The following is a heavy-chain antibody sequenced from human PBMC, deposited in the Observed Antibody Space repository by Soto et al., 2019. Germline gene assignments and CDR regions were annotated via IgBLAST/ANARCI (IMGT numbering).Heavy chain of an antibody. CDR1: GFTFSSYA. CDR2: ISGSGGST. CDR3: AKGTTLVGDAPTVRYLQH. Sequence: GGSLRLSCAASGFTFSSYAMSWVRQAPGKGLEWVSAISGSGGSTYYADSVKGRFTISRDNSKNTLYLQMNSLRAEDTAVYYCAKGTTLVGDAPTVRYLQHWGQGTLVTVSS. V-gene: IGHV3-23*01. D-gene: IGHD1-26*01. J-gene: IGHJ1*01.